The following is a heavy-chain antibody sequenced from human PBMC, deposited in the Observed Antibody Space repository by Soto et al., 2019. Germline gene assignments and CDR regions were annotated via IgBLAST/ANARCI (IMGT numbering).Heavy chain of an antibody. CDR1: GFTFSSYA. CDR2: FRGDGTGA. V-gene: IGHV3-23*01. D-gene: IGHD3-9*01. Sequence: EVPLLGSGGGLVQPGGSLRLSCAASGFTFSSYAMSWVRQAPGKGLEWVSAFRGDGTGAHYADSVKGRFTISRDNSKNTLYLHMNSLRAEDTAVYYCAKLPQYDILTGYLNYFDYWGQGTLVTVSS. CDR3: AKLPQYDILTGYLNYFDY. J-gene: IGHJ4*02.